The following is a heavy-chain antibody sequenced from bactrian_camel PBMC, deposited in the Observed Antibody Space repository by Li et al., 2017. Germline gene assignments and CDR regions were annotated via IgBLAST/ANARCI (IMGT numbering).Heavy chain of an antibody. CDR3: ATAYVGWGGRISDPNDYKY. Sequence: HVQLVESGGGSVPAGGSLTLSCAPSGYPVSSACMGWFRQRPGKEREGVAAIYTGGGITNYADSVKGRFTISQDTANNTIYLQMNDLNSEDTAMYYCATAYVGWGGRISDPNDYKYWGQGTQVTVS. D-gene: IGHD5*01. CDR2: IYTGGGIT. J-gene: IGHJ4*01. V-gene: IGHV3S1*01. CDR1: GYPVSSAC.